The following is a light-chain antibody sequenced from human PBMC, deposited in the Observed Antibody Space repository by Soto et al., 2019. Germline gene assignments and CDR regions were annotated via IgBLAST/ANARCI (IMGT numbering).Light chain of an antibody. CDR1: SSDVGGYNY. CDR3: SSYTSSSLHL. J-gene: IGLJ2*01. CDR2: DVS. Sequence: QSALTQPASVSGSPGQSITISCTGTSSDVGGYNYVSWYQQHPGKAPKLMIYDVSNRPSGVSNRFSGSKSGNTASLTISGLQAEDEADYYCSSYTSSSLHLFGGGTKLTVL. V-gene: IGLV2-14*01.